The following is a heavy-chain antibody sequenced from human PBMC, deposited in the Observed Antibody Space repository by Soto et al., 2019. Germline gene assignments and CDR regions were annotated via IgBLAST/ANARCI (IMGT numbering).Heavy chain of an antibody. Sequence: GGSLRLSCAASGFTFSSYDMHWVRQATGKGLEWVSAIGTAGDTYYPGSVKGRFTISRENAKNSLYLQMNSLRAGDTAVYYCARGATNPTPDYYYYYYYMDVWGKGTTVTVSS. D-gene: IGHD5-12*01. CDR2: IGTAGDT. J-gene: IGHJ6*03. CDR1: GFTFSSYD. CDR3: ARGATNPTPDYYYYYYYMDV. V-gene: IGHV3-13*01.